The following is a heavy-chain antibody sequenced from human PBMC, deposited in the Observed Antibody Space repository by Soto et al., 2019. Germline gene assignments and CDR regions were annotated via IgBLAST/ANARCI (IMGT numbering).Heavy chain of an antibody. D-gene: IGHD6-6*01. CDR1: GFTFSSYG. Sequence: GGSLRLSCAASGFTFSSYGMHWVRQAPGKGLEWVAVISYDGSNKYYVDSVKGRFTISRDNSKNTLYLQMNSLRADDTAVYYCAKDSEQLTYFYYYYTDVWGKGTTVTVSS. CDR3: AKDSEQLTYFYYYYTDV. CDR2: ISYDGSNK. J-gene: IGHJ6*03. V-gene: IGHV3-30*18.